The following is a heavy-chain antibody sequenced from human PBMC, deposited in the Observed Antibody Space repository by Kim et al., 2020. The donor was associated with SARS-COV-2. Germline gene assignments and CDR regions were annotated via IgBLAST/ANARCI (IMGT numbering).Heavy chain of an antibody. J-gene: IGHJ4*02. V-gene: IGHV4-4*07. Sequence: SETLSLTCNVSGDSINNYYWNWIRQSAGKGLEWIGRFYSSGSTNYNPSLKSRVTMSIDTSKNQFSLKLSSVTAADTAVYYCARSERYKADFDHWGPGTLVTVSS. CDR3: ARSERYKADFDH. D-gene: IGHD3-9*01. CDR2: FYSSGST. CDR1: GDSINNYY.